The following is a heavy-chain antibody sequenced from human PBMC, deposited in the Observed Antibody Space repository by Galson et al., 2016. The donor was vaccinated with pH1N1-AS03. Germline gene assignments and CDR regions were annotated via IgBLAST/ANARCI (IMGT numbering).Heavy chain of an antibody. CDR1: GYSFTNYW. CDR3: ARHRLSVTHSFATRGIDV. Sequence: QSGAEVKKPGESLKISCKGSGYSFTNYWIGWVRQMPGKGLEWMGIIYPGDSYTRYSPSFQGQVTISSDKSITTAYLQWSNLKASDTAMYYCARHRLSVTHSFATRGIDVWGKGTTVTVSS. V-gene: IGHV5-51*01. J-gene: IGHJ6*04. CDR2: IYPGDSYT. D-gene: IGHD3-16*01.